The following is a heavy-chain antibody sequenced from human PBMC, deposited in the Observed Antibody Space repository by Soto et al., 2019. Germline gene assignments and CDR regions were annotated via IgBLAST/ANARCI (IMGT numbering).Heavy chain of an antibody. J-gene: IGHJ3*02. CDR1: GFTFSSYA. CDR2: ISGSGGST. D-gene: IGHD1-26*01. Sequence: GGSLRLSCAASGFTFSSYAMSWFRQAPGKGLEWVSAISGSGGSTYYADSVKGRFTISRDNSKNTLYLQMNSLRAEDTAVYYCAKDGQLLSGSPDAFDIWGQGTMVTVSS. CDR3: AKDGQLLSGSPDAFDI. V-gene: IGHV3-23*01.